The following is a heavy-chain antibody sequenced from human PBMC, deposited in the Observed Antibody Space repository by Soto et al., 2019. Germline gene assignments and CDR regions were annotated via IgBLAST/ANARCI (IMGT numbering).Heavy chain of an antibody. J-gene: IGHJ6*02. CDR3: TRGITLILGVIPPGYYDGMDV. D-gene: IGHD3-10*01. Sequence: QVQLVQSGAEVKKPGSSVKVSCKASRSTFSSYAISWVRQAPGQGLERMAGFNPIFETANYAQKFQGRVTITADESTTTAYMELSSLRSEDTAVYYCTRGITLILGVIPPGYYDGMDVWGQGTTVAGSS. V-gene: IGHV1-69*01. CDR1: RSTFSSYA. CDR2: FNPIFETA.